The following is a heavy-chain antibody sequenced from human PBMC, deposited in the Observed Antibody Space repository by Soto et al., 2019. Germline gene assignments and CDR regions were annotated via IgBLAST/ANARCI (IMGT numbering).Heavy chain of an antibody. Sequence: ASVKVSCKASGYTFTTYAMHWVRQAPGQRLEWMGWINAGNGKTKYSQKFQGRVTITRDTSATTAYMELSSLRSEDTAVYYCARTGDDCSNTSCYMIDYWGQGTLVTVSS. CDR1: GYTFTTYA. J-gene: IGHJ4*02. D-gene: IGHD2-2*02. CDR3: ARTGDDCSNTSCYMIDY. CDR2: INAGNGKT. V-gene: IGHV1-3*01.